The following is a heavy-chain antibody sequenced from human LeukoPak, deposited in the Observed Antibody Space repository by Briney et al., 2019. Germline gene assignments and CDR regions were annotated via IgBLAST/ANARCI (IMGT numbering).Heavy chain of an antibody. V-gene: IGHV4-61*02. J-gene: IGHJ6*03. CDR2: IYTSGST. CDR3: AREFPDYSGWNYYYYYCMDV. D-gene: IGHD6-19*01. Sequence: PSQTLSLTCTVSGGSISSGSYYWSWIRQPAGKGLEWIGRIYTSGSTNYNPSLKSRVTISVDTSKNQFSLKLSSVTAADTAVYYCAREFPDYSGWNYYYYYCMDVWGKGTTVTISS. CDR1: GGSISSGSYY.